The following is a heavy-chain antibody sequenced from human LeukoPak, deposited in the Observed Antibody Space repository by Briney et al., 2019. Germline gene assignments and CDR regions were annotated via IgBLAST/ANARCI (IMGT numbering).Heavy chain of an antibody. CDR1: GFTFSSYS. D-gene: IGHD3-10*01. CDR3: AGSFGSGSYYSSPLRSFDY. Sequence: GGSLRLSCAASGFTFSSYSMNWVRQAPGKGLEWVSSISSSSSYIYYADSVKGRFTISRDNAKNSLYLQMNSLRAEDTAVYYCAGSFGSGSYYSSPLRSFDYWGQGTLVTVSS. J-gene: IGHJ4*02. V-gene: IGHV3-21*01. CDR2: ISSSSSYI.